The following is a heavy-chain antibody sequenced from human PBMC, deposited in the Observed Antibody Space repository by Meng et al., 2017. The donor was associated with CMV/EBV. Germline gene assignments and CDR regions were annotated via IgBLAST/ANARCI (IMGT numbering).Heavy chain of an antibody. CDR2: VSVYNGGA. J-gene: IGHJ3*02. CDR1: GFNLNTNG. CDR3: ARDAREDIVVVPAAAPPDDDFDI. V-gene: IGHV1-18*04. Sequence: ASVKVSCKASGFNLNTNGISWVRQAPGQGLEWMGWVSVYNGGANLAQKLQGRVTMTTDTSTSTAYMELRSLRSDDTAVYYCARDAREDIVVVPAAAPPDDDFDIWGQGTMVTVSS. D-gene: IGHD2-2*01.